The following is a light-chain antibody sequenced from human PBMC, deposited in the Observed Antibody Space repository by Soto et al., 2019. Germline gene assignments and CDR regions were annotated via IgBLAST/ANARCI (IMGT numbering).Light chain of an antibody. CDR1: NIGSKS. Sequence: YELTQPPSVSVAPGQTARITCGGKNIGSKSVHWYQQKPGQAPVLVVYDDSDRPSGIPERFSGSNSGNTATLTITWVEAGDEADYYCQASDGSSDPFVFGTGTKVTVL. CDR3: QASDGSSDPFV. CDR2: DDS. V-gene: IGLV3-21*02. J-gene: IGLJ1*01.